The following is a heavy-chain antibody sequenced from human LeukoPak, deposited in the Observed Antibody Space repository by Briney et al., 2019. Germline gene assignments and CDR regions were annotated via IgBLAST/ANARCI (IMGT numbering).Heavy chain of an antibody. CDR2: VNPNSGGT. V-gene: IGHV1-2*02. Sequence: ASVKVSCKASGYTFTGYYMHWVRQAPGQGLEWMGWVNPNSGGTNYAQKFQGRVTMTRDTSISTAYMELSRLRSDDTAVFYCARGISGYDTGDGFDIWGQGTMVTVSS. CDR1: GYTFTGYY. D-gene: IGHD3-22*01. J-gene: IGHJ3*02. CDR3: ARGISGYDTGDGFDI.